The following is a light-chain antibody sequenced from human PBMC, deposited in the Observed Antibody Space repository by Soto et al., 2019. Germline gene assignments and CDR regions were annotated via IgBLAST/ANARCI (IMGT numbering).Light chain of an antibody. CDR2: GAT. Sequence: IQMTQSPSSVSASVGDRVTITCRASQVISSWLAWYQQRPGNAPKLLIYGATTLQSGVPSRFSGSESGTDFTLTISSLQHEDSATYYCQQASSFPLTFGGGTKVEIQ. V-gene: IGKV1-12*01. CDR3: QQASSFPLT. J-gene: IGKJ4*01. CDR1: QVISSW.